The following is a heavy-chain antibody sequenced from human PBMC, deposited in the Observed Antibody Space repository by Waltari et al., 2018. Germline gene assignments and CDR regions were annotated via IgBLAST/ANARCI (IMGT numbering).Heavy chain of an antibody. Sequence: EVQLVESGGGLVKPGGSLRLSCAASGFTFGSYTMVWVRQAPGKGLEWGSSISSSSSYIYYGDSVKGRFTISRDNAKNSLFLQMNDLTAEDTAVYYCARDLTMTLTFDYWGQGTLVTVSS. CDR1: GFTFGSYT. V-gene: IGHV3-21*02. CDR3: ARDLTMTLTFDY. D-gene: IGHD3-22*01. J-gene: IGHJ4*02. CDR2: ISSSSSYI.